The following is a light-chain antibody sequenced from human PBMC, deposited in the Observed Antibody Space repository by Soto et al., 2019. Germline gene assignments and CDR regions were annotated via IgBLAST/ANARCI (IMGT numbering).Light chain of an antibody. Sequence: DIQMTQSPSTLSASVGDRVTITCRASQSISSWLAWYQEKPGKAPKLLIYGASSLESGVPSRFSGSGSGTEFTLTISSRQPDDFATYYCQQYNSYPTFGQGTKVEIK. CDR1: QSISSW. V-gene: IGKV1-5*01. J-gene: IGKJ1*01. CDR2: GAS. CDR3: QQYNSYPT.